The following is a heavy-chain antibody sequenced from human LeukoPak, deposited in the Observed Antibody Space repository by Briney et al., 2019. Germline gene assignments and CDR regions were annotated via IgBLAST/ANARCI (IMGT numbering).Heavy chain of an antibody. Sequence: SETLSLTCTVSGGSISSGGYYWSWIRQPPGKGLEWIGYIYHSGSTYYNPSLKSRVTISVDTSRSQFSLKLNSVTAADTAVYYCARSTIFAVPAPFGYWGQGILVTVSS. CDR3: ARSTIFAVPAPFGY. D-gene: IGHD3-3*01. CDR2: IYHSGST. CDR1: GGSISSGGYY. V-gene: IGHV4-30-2*01. J-gene: IGHJ4*02.